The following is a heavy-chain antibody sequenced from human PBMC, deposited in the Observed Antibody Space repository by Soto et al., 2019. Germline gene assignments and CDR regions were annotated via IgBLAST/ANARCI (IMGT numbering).Heavy chain of an antibody. CDR3: ARSHSSDPYYYYGMDV. Sequence: GASVKVSCKASGGTFSSYAISWVRQAPGQGLEWMGGIIPIFGTANYAQKFQGRVTITADESTSTAYMELSSLRSEDTAVYYCARSHSSDPYYYYGMDVWGQGTTVTVSS. CDR2: IIPIFGTA. D-gene: IGHD1-26*01. CDR1: GGTFSSYA. J-gene: IGHJ6*02. V-gene: IGHV1-69*13.